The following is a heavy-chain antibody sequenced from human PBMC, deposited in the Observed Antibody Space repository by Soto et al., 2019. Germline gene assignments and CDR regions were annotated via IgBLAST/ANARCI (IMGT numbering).Heavy chain of an antibody. Sequence: QVQLQESGPGLVKPSETLSLTCTVSGGSISRYYWTWIRQPPGKGLEWIGYVYYSGSTNYNPSLRGRVTISVDTSKNQISLKLNSVTAADTAVYYCARGDYYFDCWGQGTLVTVSS. CDR2: VYYSGST. J-gene: IGHJ4*02. CDR1: GGSISRYY. D-gene: IGHD2-21*02. CDR3: ARGDYYFDC. V-gene: IGHV4-59*01.